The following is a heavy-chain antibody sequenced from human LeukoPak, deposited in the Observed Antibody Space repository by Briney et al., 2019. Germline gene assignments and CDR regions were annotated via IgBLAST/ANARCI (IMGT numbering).Heavy chain of an antibody. D-gene: IGHD6-19*01. CDR1: GGSISSSSYY. V-gene: IGHV4-39*07. Sequence: SETLSLTCTVSGGSISSSSYYWGWIRQPPGKGLEWIGNIYYSGSTYYNPSLKSRVTISIDTSENQFSLKLSSVTAADTAVYYCARWSSDWENNYFDPWGQGILVTVSS. J-gene: IGHJ5*02. CDR2: IYYSGST. CDR3: ARWSSDWENNYFDP.